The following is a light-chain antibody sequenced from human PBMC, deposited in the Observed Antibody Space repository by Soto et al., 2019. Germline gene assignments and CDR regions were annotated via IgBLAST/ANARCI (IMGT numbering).Light chain of an antibody. J-gene: IGLJ1*01. CDR1: NIGSKS. V-gene: IGLV3-21*02. Sequence: SYELTQPPSVSVAPGQTARITWGGNNIGSKSVHWYQQKPGQAPVLVVYDDSDRPSGIPERFSGSNSGNTATLTISRVEAGDEADYYCQVWDSSSDLVFGTGTKVTVL. CDR3: QVWDSSSDLV. CDR2: DDS.